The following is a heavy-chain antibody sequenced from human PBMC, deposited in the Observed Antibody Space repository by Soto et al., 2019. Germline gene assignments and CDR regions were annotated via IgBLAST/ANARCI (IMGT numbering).Heavy chain of an antibody. CDR2: INPNSGGT. CDR3: AREGWELLGPYFDY. D-gene: IGHD1-26*01. J-gene: IGHJ4*02. V-gene: IGHV1-2*04. CDR1: GYTFTGYY. Sequence: ASVKVSCKASGYTFTGYYMHWVRQAPGQGLEWMGWINPNSGGTNYAQKFQGWVTMTRDTSISTAYMELSRLRSDDTAVYYCAREGWELLGPYFDYWGQGTLVTVSS.